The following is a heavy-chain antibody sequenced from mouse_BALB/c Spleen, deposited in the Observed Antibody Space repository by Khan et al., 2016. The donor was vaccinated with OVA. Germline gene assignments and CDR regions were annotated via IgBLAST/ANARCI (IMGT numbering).Heavy chain of an antibody. CDR3: VRDGAYQRNDGWLAY. V-gene: IGHV1-4*01. CDR1: GYTFTSYT. J-gene: IGHJ3*01. Sequence: QVQLKESGAELARPGASVKMSCKASGYTFTSYTIHWIKLRPGQGLEWIGFINPSNGYTNYNQKFKDKATLTADKSSTTVYMQLSSLTSDDSAVYNCVRDGAYQRNDGWLAYWGQGTLVTVSA. D-gene: IGHD2-14*01. CDR2: INPSNGYT.